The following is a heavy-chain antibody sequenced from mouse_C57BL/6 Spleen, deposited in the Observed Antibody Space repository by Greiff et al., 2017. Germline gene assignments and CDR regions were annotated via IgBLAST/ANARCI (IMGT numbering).Heavy chain of an antibody. CDR2: IWSDGST. Sequence: QVQLQQSGPGLVAPSQSLSITCTVSGFSLTSYGVHWVRQPPGKGLEWLVVIWSDGSTTYNSALKSRLSISKDNSKSQVFLKMNSLQTDDTAMYYCARMPLLGGSSYAMDYWGQGTSVTVSS. CDR3: ARMPLLGGSSYAMDY. D-gene: IGHD1-1*01. V-gene: IGHV2-6*03. J-gene: IGHJ4*01. CDR1: GFSLTSYG.